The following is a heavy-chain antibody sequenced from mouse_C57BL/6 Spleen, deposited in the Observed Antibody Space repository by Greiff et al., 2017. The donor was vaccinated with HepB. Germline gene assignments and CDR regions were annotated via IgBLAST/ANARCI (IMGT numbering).Heavy chain of an antibody. Sequence: QVQLQQPGAELVMPGASVKLSCKASGYTFTSYWMHWVKQRPGQGLEWIGEIDPSDSYTNYNQKFKGKSTLTVDKSSSTAYMQLSSLTSEDSAVYYCARWDSSAYEAMDYWGQGTSVTVSS. V-gene: IGHV1-69*01. CDR1: GYTFTSYW. J-gene: IGHJ4*01. CDR2: IDPSDSYT. CDR3: ARWDSSAYEAMDY. D-gene: IGHD3-2*02.